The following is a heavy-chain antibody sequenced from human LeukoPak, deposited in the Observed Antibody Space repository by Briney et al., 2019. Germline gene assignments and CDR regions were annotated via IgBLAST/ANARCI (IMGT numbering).Heavy chain of an antibody. D-gene: IGHD2-8*01. CDR2: IIPIFGTA. J-gene: IGHJ6*03. CDR1: GGTFSSYA. V-gene: IGHV1-69*05. CDR3: ARSSGYCTNGVCYTHYYYMDF. Sequence: GASVKVSCKASGGTFSSYAISWVRQAPGQGPEWMGRIIPIFGTANYAQKFQGRVTITTDESTSTAYMELSSLRSEDTAVYYCARSSGYCTNGVCYTHYYYMDFWGKGTTVTVSS.